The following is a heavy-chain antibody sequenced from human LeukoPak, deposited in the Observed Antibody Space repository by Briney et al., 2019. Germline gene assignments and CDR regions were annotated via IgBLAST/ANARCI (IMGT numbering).Heavy chain of an antibody. J-gene: IGHJ4*02. CDR2: INPDGSVT. CDR1: GFTFSTYW. V-gene: IGHV3-74*01. Sequence: PGGSLRLSCGASGFTFSTYWMHWVRQAPGKGLVWVSRINPDGSVTGYADSVGGRFTVSRDNAKNTVYLQMSSLRAEDTAVYYCTKDFDAATGYWGQGTLVTVSP. CDR3: TKDFDAATGY. D-gene: IGHD3-9*01.